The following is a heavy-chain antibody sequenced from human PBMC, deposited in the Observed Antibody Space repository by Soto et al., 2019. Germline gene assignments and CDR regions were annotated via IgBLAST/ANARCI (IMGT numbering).Heavy chain of an antibody. J-gene: IGHJ4*02. CDR1: GFTFSSYA. CDR3: AKDTLGYCSSTSCSIDY. Sequence: GGSLRLSCAASGFTFSSYAMSWVRQAPGKGLEWVSAISGSGGSTYYADSVKGRFTISRDNSKNTLYLQMNSLRAEDTAVYYCAKDTLGYCSSTSCSIDYWGQGTLVTVSS. V-gene: IGHV3-23*01. D-gene: IGHD2-2*01. CDR2: ISGSGGST.